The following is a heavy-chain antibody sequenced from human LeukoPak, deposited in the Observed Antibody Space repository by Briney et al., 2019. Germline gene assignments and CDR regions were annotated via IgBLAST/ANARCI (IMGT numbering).Heavy chain of an antibody. D-gene: IGHD3-3*01. J-gene: IGHJ6*02. Sequence: GGSLRLSCAASGFTFSNYAMHWVRQAPGKGLEWVAVISYDGSNKYYADSVKGRFTISRDNSKNTLYLQMNSLRAEDTAVYYCASAVLRFLEWLLPTYYYYYGMDVWGQGTTVTVSS. CDR2: ISYDGSNK. CDR3: ASAVLRFLEWLLPTYYYYYGMDV. V-gene: IGHV3-30*04. CDR1: GFTFSNYA.